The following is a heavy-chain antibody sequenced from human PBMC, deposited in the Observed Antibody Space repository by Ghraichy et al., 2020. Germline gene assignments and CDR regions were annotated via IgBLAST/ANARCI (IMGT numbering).Heavy chain of an antibody. V-gene: IGHV4-59*01. J-gene: IGHJ5*02. D-gene: IGHD3-16*01. CDR3: ARGVGSVLSERSACFDP. CDR1: GGSISSYY. Sequence: SETLSLTCTVSGGSISSYYWSWIRQPPGKGLEWIGYIYYSGSTNYNPSLKSRVTISVDTSKNQFSLKLSSVTAADTAVYYCARGVGSVLSERSACFDPWGQGTLVTVSS. CDR2: IYYSGST.